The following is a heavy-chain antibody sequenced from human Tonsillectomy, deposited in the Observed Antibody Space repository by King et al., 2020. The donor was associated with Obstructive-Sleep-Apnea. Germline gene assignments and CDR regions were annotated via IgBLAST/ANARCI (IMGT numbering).Heavy chain of an antibody. CDR1: GGSISGYY. CDR3: ARGLIYSSGGPFFDD. J-gene: IGHJ4*02. Sequence: QLQESGPGLVKPSETLSLTCTVSGGSISGYYWSWIRQPPGKGLEWIGYIYYSGSTNYNPSLKSRVTISVDTSKNQFSLKLTSVTAADTAVYYCARGLIYSSGGPFFDDWGQGTLVTVSS. V-gene: IGHV4-59*01. D-gene: IGHD6-19*01. CDR2: IYYSGST.